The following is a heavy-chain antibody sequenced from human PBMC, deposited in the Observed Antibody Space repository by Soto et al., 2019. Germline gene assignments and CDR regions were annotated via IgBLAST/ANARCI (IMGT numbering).Heavy chain of an antibody. V-gene: IGHV3-64D*08. D-gene: IGHD3-22*01. J-gene: IGHJ4*02. CDR1: GFAFSIHS. Sequence: PGGSLSLSCSAAGFAFSIHSMHWVLQTPGKALEYVSAISRDGRSTFYADSVKGRFTISRDNSKNTLYLRMNSLRSDDTAVYDCVKEANPFINTLVVLIFDYWGQGT. CDR3: VKEANPFINTLVVLIFDY. CDR2: ISRDGRST.